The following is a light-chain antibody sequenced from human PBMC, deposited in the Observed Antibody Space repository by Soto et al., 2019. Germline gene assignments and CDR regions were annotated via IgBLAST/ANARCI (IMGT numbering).Light chain of an antibody. V-gene: IGLV1-44*01. J-gene: IGLJ2*01. Sequence: QLVLTQPPSASGTPGQRVTISCSGSSSNIGTNTVNWYQHLPGSAPKFLIYSNNQRPSGVPDRFSGSKSGTSASLAISGLQPDDEADYYCEAWDGSLNVVLFGGGTKLTVL. CDR1: SSNIGTNT. CDR2: SNN. CDR3: EAWDGSLNVVL.